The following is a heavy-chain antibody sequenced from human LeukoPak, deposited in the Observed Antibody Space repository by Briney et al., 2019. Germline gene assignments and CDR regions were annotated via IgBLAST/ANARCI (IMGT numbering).Heavy chain of an antibody. CDR2: IRYDGSNK. CDR1: GFTFSSYA. V-gene: IGHV3-30*02. D-gene: IGHD2-21*02. J-gene: IGHJ4*02. CDR3: AKDLKSYCGGDCPLEMGY. Sequence: GGSLRLSCAASGFTFSSYAMHWVRQAPGKGLEWVAFIRYDGSNKYYADSVKGRFTISRDNSKNTLYLQMNSLRAEDTAVYYCAKDLKSYCGGDCPLEMGYWGQGTLVTVSS.